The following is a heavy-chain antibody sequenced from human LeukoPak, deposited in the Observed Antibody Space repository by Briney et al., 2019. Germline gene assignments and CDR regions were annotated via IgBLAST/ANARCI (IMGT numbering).Heavy chain of an antibody. CDR3: AKGGWSYGDDY. Sequence: PGGSLRLSCAAAGFTFSNYAMTWVRQAPGRGLEWVSSISGSGGSTYYADSVKGRFTISRDNSKNTLYLQMNSLRAEDTAVYYCAKGGWSYGDDYWGQGTLVTVSS. V-gene: IGHV3-23*01. CDR1: GFTFSNYA. J-gene: IGHJ4*02. CDR2: ISGSGGST. D-gene: IGHD5-18*01.